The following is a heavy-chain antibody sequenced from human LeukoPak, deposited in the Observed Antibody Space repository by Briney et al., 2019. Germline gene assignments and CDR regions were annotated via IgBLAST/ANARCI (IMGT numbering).Heavy chain of an antibody. CDR3: ARTVRGDYVDF. V-gene: IGHV4-59*07. J-gene: IGHJ4*02. CDR2: IYYGGNT. Sequence: SDTLSLTCTVSGASISSYFWSWIRQPPGRGLEWIAYIYYGGNTRYNPSLKSRVTISEDTSNSQFSLRLNSVTAADTAVYYCARTVRGDYVDFWGQGTLVTVSA. CDR1: GASISSYF. D-gene: IGHD4-17*01.